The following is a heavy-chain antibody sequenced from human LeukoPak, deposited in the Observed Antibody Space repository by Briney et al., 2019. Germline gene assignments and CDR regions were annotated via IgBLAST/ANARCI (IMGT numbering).Heavy chain of an antibody. CDR2: INRSGA. CDR3: ARFKIWRGGDF. V-gene: IGHV4-34*01. CDR1: GGSFSGYY. J-gene: IGHJ4*02. D-gene: IGHD3-10*01. Sequence: PSETLSLTCAVYGGSFSGYYWSWIRQPPGKGLEWIGEINRSGANYNPSLESRVTMSMDTSQNQSSLKLSSVTAADTAVYYCARFKIWRGGDFWGQGTLVTVSS.